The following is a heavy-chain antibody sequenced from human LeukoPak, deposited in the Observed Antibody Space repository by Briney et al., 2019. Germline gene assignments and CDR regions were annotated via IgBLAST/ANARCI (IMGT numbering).Heavy chain of an antibody. CDR2: IYYSGST. V-gene: IGHV4-31*03. J-gene: IGHJ3*02. CDR3: AREVHLLWFGDYAFDI. Sequence: SETLSLTCTVSGGSISSGGYYWSWHRQHRGKGLEWIGYIYYSGSTYYNPSLKSRVTISVDTSKNQFSLKLISVNAADTAVYYCAREVHLLWFGDYAFDIWGQGTMVTVSS. D-gene: IGHD3-10*01. CDR1: GGSISSGGYY.